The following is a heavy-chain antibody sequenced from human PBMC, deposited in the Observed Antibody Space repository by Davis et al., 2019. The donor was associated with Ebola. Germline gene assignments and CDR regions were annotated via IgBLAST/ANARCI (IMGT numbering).Heavy chain of an antibody. J-gene: IGHJ6*02. V-gene: IGHV3-74*01. CDR1: GFTLSNYW. CDR2: IDSAGSNR. CDR3: VRDPGVLRFLEWSAYYNMDI. D-gene: IGHD3-3*01. Sequence: GESLKISCAASGFTLSNYWMYWVRQVPGKGLMWVSRIDSAGSNRKYADSVKGRFTISRDNAKNTLYLQMNSLTADDTAVYYCVRDPGVLRFLEWSAYYNMDIWGQGTTVTVSS.